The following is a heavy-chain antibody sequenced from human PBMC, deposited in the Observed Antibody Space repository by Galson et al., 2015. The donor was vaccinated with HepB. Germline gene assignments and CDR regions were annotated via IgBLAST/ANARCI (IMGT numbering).Heavy chain of an antibody. Sequence: SLRLSCAASGFTFSSYAMSWVRQTPGKGLEWVSGINGNGANTYYSDSMKGRFTISRDNSKNTLYLQMNSLRAEDTAVYYCAKDYRGYIYGYGFVPWGPGTLVTASS. CDR1: GFTFSSYA. CDR2: INGNGANT. CDR3: AKDYRGYIYGYGFVP. D-gene: IGHD5-18*01. J-gene: IGHJ5*02. V-gene: IGHV3-23*01.